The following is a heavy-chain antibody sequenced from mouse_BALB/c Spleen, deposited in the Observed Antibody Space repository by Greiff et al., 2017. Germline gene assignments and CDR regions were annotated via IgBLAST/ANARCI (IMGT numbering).Heavy chain of an antibody. V-gene: IGHV1-12*01. CDR3: ARLRDYYAMDY. J-gene: IGHJ4*01. Sequence: QVQLQQPGAELVKPGASVKMSCKASGYTFTSYNMHWVKQTPGQGLEWIGAIYPGNGDTSYNQKFKGKATLTADKSSSTAYMQLSSLTSEDSAVYYCARLRDYYAMDYWGQGTSVTVSA. CDR2: IYPGNGDT. CDR1: GYTFTSYN. D-gene: IGHD1-1*01.